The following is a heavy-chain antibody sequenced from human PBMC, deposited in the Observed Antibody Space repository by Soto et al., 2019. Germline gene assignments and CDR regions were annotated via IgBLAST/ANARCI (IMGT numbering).Heavy chain of an antibody. CDR1: GFTFRSYT. CDR3: ARGMGYCSSPSCYAVEY. V-gene: IGHV3-30-3*01. Sequence: GGSLRLSCAASGFTFRSYTLRWVRQAPGKGLEWVAVISYDGINTYYADSVKGRFTISRDNPRNTLYLQMNSLRADDTAVYYCARGMGYCSSPSCYAVEYWGQGTQVTVSS. J-gene: IGHJ4*02. D-gene: IGHD2-2*01. CDR2: ISYDGINT.